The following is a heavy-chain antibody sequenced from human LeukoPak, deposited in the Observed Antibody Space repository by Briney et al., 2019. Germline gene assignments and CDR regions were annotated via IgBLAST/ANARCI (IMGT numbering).Heavy chain of an antibody. D-gene: IGHD1-26*01. Sequence: PSETLSLTCTVSGGSISSSSYYWAWIRQSPGKGLEWIANIYYSGSTYYNPSLNSRVTISVDTSKNQFSLKLSSVTAADTAVYYCARVSDADGSYYSGFNFDYWGQGTLVTVSS. J-gene: IGHJ4*02. CDR2: IYYSGST. CDR1: GGSISSSSYY. V-gene: IGHV4-39*07. CDR3: ARVSDADGSYYSGFNFDY.